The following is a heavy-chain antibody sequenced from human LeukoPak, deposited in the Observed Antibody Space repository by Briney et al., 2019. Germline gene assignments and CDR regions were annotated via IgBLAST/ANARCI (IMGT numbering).Heavy chain of an antibody. CDR3: AVGTYYYDSSGYPSAKYNWFDP. CDR2: INHSGST. J-gene: IGHJ5*02. CDR1: GGSFSGYY. D-gene: IGHD3-22*01. Sequence: SETLSLTCAVYGGSFSGYYWSWIRQPPGKGLEWIGEINHSGSTNYNPSLKSRVTISVDTSKNQFSLKLSSVTAADTAVYYCAVGTYYYDSSGYPSAKYNWFDPWGQGTLVTVSS. V-gene: IGHV4-34*01.